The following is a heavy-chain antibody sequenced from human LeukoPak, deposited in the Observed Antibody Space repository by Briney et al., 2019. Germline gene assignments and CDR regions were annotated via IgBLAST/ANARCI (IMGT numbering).Heavy chain of an antibody. Sequence: PGGSLRLSCAASGFTFSSYAMHWVRQAPGKGLEWVAVISYDGSNKYYADSVKGRFTISRDNSKNTLYLQMNSLRAEDTAVYYCARGGPDLHVWSDYWGQGTLVTVSS. CDR2: ISYDGSNK. V-gene: IGHV3-30-3*01. D-gene: IGHD1-14*01. J-gene: IGHJ4*02. CDR1: GFTFSSYA. CDR3: ARGGPDLHVWSDY.